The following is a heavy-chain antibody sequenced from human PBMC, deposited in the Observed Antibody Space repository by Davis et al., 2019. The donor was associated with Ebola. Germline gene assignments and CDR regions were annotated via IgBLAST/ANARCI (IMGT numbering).Heavy chain of an antibody. CDR3: ARGGVEGITIFGVVNQPYGMDV. J-gene: IGHJ6*02. D-gene: IGHD3-3*01. CDR2: INPSGGST. CDR1: GYTFTGYY. V-gene: IGHV1-46*01. Sequence: ASVKVSCKASGYTFTGYYMHWVRQAPGQGLEWMGIINPSGGSTSYAKKFQGRVTMTRKTSISTAYMELTSLRSEDTAVYYCARGGVEGITIFGVVNQPYGMDVWGQGTTVTVSS.